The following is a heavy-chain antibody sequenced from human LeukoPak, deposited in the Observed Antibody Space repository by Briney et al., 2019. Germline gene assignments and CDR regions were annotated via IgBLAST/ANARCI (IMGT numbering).Heavy chain of an antibody. V-gene: IGHV1-18*01. CDR3: ARVYYDFWSGYSPLYFDY. J-gene: IGHJ4*02. Sequence: ASVKVSCKASGYTFTSYGISWVRQAPGQGLEWMGWISAYNGNTNYAQKLQGRVTMTTDTSTSTAYMELRSLRSDDTAVYYCARVYYDFWSGYSPLYFDYWGQGTLVTVSS. CDR2: ISAYNGNT. CDR1: GYTFTSYG. D-gene: IGHD3-3*01.